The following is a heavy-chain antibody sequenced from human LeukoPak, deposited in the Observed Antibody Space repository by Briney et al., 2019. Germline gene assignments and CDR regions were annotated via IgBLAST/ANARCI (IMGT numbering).Heavy chain of an antibody. CDR3: ARGKGKPRYYYYYYGMDV. CDR2: IYSSESI. J-gene: IGHJ6*02. Sequence: SETLSLTCSVSGGSMSGYYWSWIRQFAGKGLEWIGRIYSSESINYNPSLKSRVTISVDTSKNQFSLKLSSVTAADTAVYYCARGKGKPRYYYYYYGMDVWGQGTTVTVSS. V-gene: IGHV4-4*07. CDR1: GGSMSGYY.